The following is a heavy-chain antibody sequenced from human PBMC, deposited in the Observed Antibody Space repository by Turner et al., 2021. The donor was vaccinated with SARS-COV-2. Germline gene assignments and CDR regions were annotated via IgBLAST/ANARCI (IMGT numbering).Heavy chain of an antibody. CDR3: ARDTRVVPLWVDS. D-gene: IGHD2-2*01. CDR2: IYYSGTT. Sequence: QLQLQASGPGLVKPSETLSLTCTVSGASVNNSDYYWAWIRQPPEKGLEWIGNIYYSGTTYYNPSLKSRVTMSVDTSKNQFSLKLTAVTAADTAVYFCARDTRVVPLWVDSWGQGTLVTVSS. V-gene: IGHV4-39*02. J-gene: IGHJ4*02. CDR1: GASVNNSDYY.